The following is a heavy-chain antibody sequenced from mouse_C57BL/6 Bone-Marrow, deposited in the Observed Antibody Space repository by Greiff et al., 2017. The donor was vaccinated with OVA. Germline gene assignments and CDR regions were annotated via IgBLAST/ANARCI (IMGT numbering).Heavy chain of an antibody. J-gene: IGHJ4*01. CDR1: GYTFTSYG. D-gene: IGHD1-1*02. Sequence: VKLQESGAELARPGASVKLSCKASGYTFTSYGISWVKQRTGQGLEWIGEIYPRSGNTYYNEKFKGKATLTADKSSSTAYMELRSLTSEDSAVYFCALWYYAMDYWGQGTSVTVSS. CDR3: ALWYYAMDY. CDR2: IYPRSGNT. V-gene: IGHV1-81*01.